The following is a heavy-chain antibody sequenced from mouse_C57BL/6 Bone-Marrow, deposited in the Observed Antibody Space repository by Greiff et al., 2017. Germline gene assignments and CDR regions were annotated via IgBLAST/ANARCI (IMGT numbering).Heavy chain of an antibody. CDR3: ARGENWRGAWFAY. V-gene: IGHV1-82*01. J-gene: IGHJ3*01. Sequence: VKLVESGPELVKPGASVKISCKASGYAFSSSWMNWVKQRPGKGLEWIGRIYPGDGDTNYNGKFKGKATLTADKSSSTAYMQLSSLTSEDSAVYFCARGENWRGAWFAYWGQGTLVTVSA. CDR1: GYAFSSSW. CDR2: IYPGDGDT. D-gene: IGHD4-1*01.